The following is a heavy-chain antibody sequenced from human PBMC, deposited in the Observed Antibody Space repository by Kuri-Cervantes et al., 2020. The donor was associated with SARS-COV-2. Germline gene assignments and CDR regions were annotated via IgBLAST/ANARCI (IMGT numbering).Heavy chain of an antibody. D-gene: IGHD2-2*01. CDR3: ASSLIVVGPAAFTAPVYDGVDV. CDR1: AGSIGRGTDY. CDR2: TYTSEST. V-gene: IGHV4-61*02. J-gene: IGHJ6*02. Sequence: SESRSLTSTVAAGSIGRGTDYWSWIRQPAGKGLEWIGRTYTSESTNYNPSLKSRFTISVETSKYQFSRKLCSVTAADTAVYYCASSLIVVGPAAFTAPVYDGVDVWGQGTTVTVSS.